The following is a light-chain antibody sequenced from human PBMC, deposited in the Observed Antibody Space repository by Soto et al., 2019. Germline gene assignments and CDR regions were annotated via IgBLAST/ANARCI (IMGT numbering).Light chain of an antibody. CDR1: QSISSY. CDR3: RQSYSTPWT. J-gene: IGKJ1*01. CDR2: DAS. Sequence: DIQMTQSPSSLSASVGDRVTITCRASQSISSYLNWYQQKPGKAPKLLIYDASSLQSRVPSRFSGIESRTKSTRSNRRLQPEDFVTGDCRQSYSTPWTFGQGNKMEIK. V-gene: IGKV1-39*01.